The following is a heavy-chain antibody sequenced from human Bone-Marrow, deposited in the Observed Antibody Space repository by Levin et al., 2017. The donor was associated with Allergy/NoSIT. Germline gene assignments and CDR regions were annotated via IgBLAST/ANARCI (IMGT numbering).Heavy chain of an antibody. J-gene: IGHJ3*02. CDR2: ISSSSSYI. D-gene: IGHD3-22*01. CDR3: ASLQSYDSSGYSRAFDI. CDR1: GFTFSSYS. Sequence: GSLRLSCAASGFTFSSYSMNWVRQAPGKGLEWVSSISSSSSYIYYADSVKGRSTISRDNAKNSLYLQMNSLRAEDTAVYYCASLQSYDSSGYSRAFDIWGQGTMVTVSS. V-gene: IGHV3-21*01.